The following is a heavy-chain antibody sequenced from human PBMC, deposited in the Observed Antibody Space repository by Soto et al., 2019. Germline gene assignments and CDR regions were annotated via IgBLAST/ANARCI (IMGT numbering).Heavy chain of an antibody. CDR3: GSAVGYANYYGIDV. D-gene: IGHD5-12*01. J-gene: IGHJ6*02. CDR1: GGSFSGYY. V-gene: IGHV4-34*01. Sequence: QVQLQQWGAGLLKPSETLSLTCAVYGGSFSGYYWSWIRQPPGKGLEWIGDINHSGSTYYNPSLKSRVTISVDTSKNQFSLKLSSVTAADTAVYCCGSAVGYANYYGIDVWGQGTTVTVSS. CDR2: INHSGST.